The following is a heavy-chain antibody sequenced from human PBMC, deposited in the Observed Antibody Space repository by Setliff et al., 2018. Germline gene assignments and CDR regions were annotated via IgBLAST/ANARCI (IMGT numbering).Heavy chain of an antibody. CDR2: INPNSGGT. J-gene: IGHJ4*02. CDR1: GYAFTGYY. D-gene: IGHD6-6*01. CDR3: ARQTGEQLVDY. V-gene: IGHV1-2*06. Sequence: GASVKVSCKASGYAFTGYYIHWVRQAPGQGLEWMGRINPNSGGTNYAQKFQGRVTMTRDTSISTAYMELSRLRSDDTAVYYCARQTGEQLVDYWGQGTLVTVSS.